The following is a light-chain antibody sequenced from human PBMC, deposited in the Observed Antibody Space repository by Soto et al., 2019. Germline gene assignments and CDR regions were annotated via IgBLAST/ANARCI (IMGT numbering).Light chain of an antibody. CDR3: QQYDSSPRT. Sequence: EMVMTQSPATLSVSPGERATLSCRASQSVSSKLGWYQEKPGQAPRLLIYGASARATDIPDRFSGSGSGTDFTLTINRLEPEDFAVYYCQQYDSSPRTFGQGTKVDIK. J-gene: IGKJ1*01. V-gene: IGKV3D-15*01. CDR2: GAS. CDR1: QSVSSK.